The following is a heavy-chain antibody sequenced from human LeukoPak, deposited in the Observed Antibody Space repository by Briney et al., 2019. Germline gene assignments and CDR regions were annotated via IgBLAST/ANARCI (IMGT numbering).Heavy chain of an antibody. V-gene: IGHV3-23*01. J-gene: IGHJ4*02. Sequence: GGSLRLSCAASGFTFSSYAMSWVRQAPGKGLEWVSAISGSGGSTYYADSVKGRFTISRDNAKNSLYLQMNSLRAEDTALYYCAKDIGGGSYHFDYWGQGTLVTVSS. CDR2: ISGSGGST. CDR3: AKDIGGGSYHFDY. CDR1: GFTFSSYA. D-gene: IGHD1-26*01.